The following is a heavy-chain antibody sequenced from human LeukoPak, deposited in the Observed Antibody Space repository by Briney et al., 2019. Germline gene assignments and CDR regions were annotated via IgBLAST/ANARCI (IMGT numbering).Heavy chain of an antibody. Sequence: GGSLRLSCAASGFTFSSYSMNWVRQAPGKGLEWVSVIYSGGSTYYADSVKGRFTISRDNSKNTLYLQMNSLRAEDTAVYYCASSIAVAGYYFDYWGQGTLVTVSS. V-gene: IGHV3-53*01. CDR3: ASSIAVAGYYFDY. D-gene: IGHD6-19*01. J-gene: IGHJ4*02. CDR2: IYSGGST. CDR1: GFTFSSYS.